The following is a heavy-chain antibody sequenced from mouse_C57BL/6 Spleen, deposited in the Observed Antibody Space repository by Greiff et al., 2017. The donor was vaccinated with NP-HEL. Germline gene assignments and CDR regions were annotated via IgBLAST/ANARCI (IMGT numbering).Heavy chain of an antibody. CDR3: ERGEVYYGNFSYWYFDV. J-gene: IGHJ1*03. D-gene: IGHD2-1*01. V-gene: IGHV1-82*01. CDR2: IYPGDGDT. Sequence: VKLVESGPELVKPGASVKISCKASGYAFSSSWMNWVKQRPGKGLEWIGRIYPGDGDTNYNGKFKGKATLTADKSSSTAYMQLSSLTSEDSAVYFCERGEVYYGNFSYWYFDVWGTGTTVTVSS. CDR1: GYAFSSSW.